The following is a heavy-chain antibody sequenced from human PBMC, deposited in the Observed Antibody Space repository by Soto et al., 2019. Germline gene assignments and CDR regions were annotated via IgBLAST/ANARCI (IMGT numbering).Heavy chain of an antibody. CDR3: ARKGMYSSDFYYYYYMDV. CDR2: KFYMFKLYN. J-gene: IGHJ6*03. V-gene: IGHV6-1*01. D-gene: IGHD6-19*01. CDR1: GDSVSSNSAA. Sequence: PSQTLSLTCAISGDSVSSNSAAWNWIRQSPSRGLEWLGRKFYMFKLYNDFAVSVKSRITINPDTSKNHFSLQLNSVTPEDTALYFCARKGMYSSDFYYYYYMDVWGKGTTVTVSS.